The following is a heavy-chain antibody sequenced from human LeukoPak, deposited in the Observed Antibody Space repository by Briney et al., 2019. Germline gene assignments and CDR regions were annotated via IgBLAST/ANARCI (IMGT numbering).Heavy chain of an antibody. V-gene: IGHV3-23*01. D-gene: IGHD2-2*01. J-gene: IGHJ4*02. Sequence: PGGSLRLSCAASGFTFSNAWMSWVRQAPGKGLEWVSAISGSGGSTYYADSVKGRFTISRDNSKNTLYLQMNSLRAEDTAVYYCAKPTVGEGYQLPFDYWGQGTLVTVSS. CDR2: ISGSGGST. CDR3: AKPTVGEGYQLPFDY. CDR1: GFTFSNAW.